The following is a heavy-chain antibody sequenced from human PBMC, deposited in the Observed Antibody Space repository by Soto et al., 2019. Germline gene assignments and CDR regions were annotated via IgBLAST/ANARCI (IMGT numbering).Heavy chain of an antibody. J-gene: IGHJ4*02. CDR2: ISSSSSYI. Sequence: PGRPQRLSYAASGFKFRSLSMHWVRQAPGKGLEWVSSISSSSSYIYYADSVKGRFTISRDNAKNSLYLQMNSLRAEDTAVYYCAREGQSGNWGQGTLVTVSS. CDR1: GFKFRSLS. D-gene: IGHD6-19*01. CDR3: AREGQSGN. V-gene: IGHV3-21*01.